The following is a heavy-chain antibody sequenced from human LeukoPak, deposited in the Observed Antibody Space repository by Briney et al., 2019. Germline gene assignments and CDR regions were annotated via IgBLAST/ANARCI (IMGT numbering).Heavy chain of an antibody. D-gene: IGHD3-3*01. CDR3: AKGASGYYDFWSGYYDAGYYFDY. CDR1: GFTFSNYG. V-gene: IGHV3-30*02. CDR2: IRYDGSDK. Sequence: GGSLRLSCAASGFTFSNYGMHWVRQAPGKGLEWVTFIRYDGSDKYYADSVTGRFTISRDNSKNTLYLQMNSLRAEDTAVYYCAKGASGYYDFWSGYYDAGYYFDYWGQGTLVTVSS. J-gene: IGHJ4*02.